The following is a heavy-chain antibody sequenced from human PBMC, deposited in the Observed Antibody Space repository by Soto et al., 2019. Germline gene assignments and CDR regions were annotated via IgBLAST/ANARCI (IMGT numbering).Heavy chain of an antibody. Sequence: QVQLVQSGAEVKKPGASVKVSCKASGYTFTSYGISWVRQAPGQGLEWMGGINADNGNTNYGQKLQGRVTMTTDTSTSTAYMEMRGLGSDDTAVCYCASVLAPVDPWGQGTLVTVSS. J-gene: IGHJ5*02. CDR2: INADNGNT. D-gene: IGHD3-10*02. V-gene: IGHV1-18*01. CDR3: ASVLAPVDP. CDR1: GYTFTSYG.